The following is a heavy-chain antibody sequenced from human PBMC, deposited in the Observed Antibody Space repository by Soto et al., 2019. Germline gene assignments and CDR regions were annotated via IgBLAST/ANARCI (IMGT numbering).Heavy chain of an antibody. CDR1: GFTFSSYE. CDR3: ARVPEIFGYCSGGSCYRTRRNWFDP. CDR2: ISSSGSTI. Sequence: PGGSLRLSCAASGFTFSSYEMNWVRQAPGKGLEWVSYISSSGSTIYYADSVKGRFTISRDNAKNSLYLQMNSLRAEDTAVYYCARVPEIFGYCSGGSCYRTRRNWFDPWGQGTLVTVSS. J-gene: IGHJ5*02. V-gene: IGHV3-48*03. D-gene: IGHD2-15*01.